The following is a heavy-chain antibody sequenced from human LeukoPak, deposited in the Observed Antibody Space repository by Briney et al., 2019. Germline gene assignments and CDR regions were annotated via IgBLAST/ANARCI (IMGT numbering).Heavy chain of an antibody. Sequence: ASVKVSCKVSGYTFSSYGISWVRQAPGQGLEWMGWISGYNGITSYAQKLEGRVTMTTDTSTTTAYMELRSLRSDDTAVYYCARGDYSGSYYYFDYWGQGTLVTVSS. CDR3: ARGDYSGSYYYFDY. CDR1: GYTFSSYG. CDR2: ISGYNGIT. D-gene: IGHD1-26*01. J-gene: IGHJ4*02. V-gene: IGHV1-18*01.